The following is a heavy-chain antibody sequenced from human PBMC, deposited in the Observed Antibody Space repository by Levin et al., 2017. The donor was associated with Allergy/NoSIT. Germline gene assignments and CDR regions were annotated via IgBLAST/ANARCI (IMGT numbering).Heavy chain of an antibody. CDR2: IRSKANSYAT. D-gene: IGHD6-19*01. Sequence: AGESLKISCAASGFTFSGSAMHWVRQASGKGLEWVGRIRSKANSYATAYAASVKGRFTISRDDSKNTAYLQMNSLKTEDTAVYYCTRLYSSAGVDFDYWGQGTLVTVSS. CDR1: GFTFSGSA. J-gene: IGHJ4*02. V-gene: IGHV3-73*01. CDR3: TRLYSSAGVDFDY.